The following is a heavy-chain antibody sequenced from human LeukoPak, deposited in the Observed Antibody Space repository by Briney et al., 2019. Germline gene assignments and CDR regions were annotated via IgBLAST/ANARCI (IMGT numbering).Heavy chain of an antibody. Sequence: GGTLRLSCAASGFTVSSNYMSWVRQAPGKGLEWVSIIYSDGSTYYTASLKGRFTISRDNSKNTMYLQMNTLRPEDTAVYYCAMVPFNYFGSGHAFDIWGQGTIVTVCS. CDR2: IYSDGST. D-gene: IGHD3-10*01. V-gene: IGHV3-66*01. CDR3: AMVPFNYFGSGHAFDI. J-gene: IGHJ3*02. CDR1: GFTVSSNY.